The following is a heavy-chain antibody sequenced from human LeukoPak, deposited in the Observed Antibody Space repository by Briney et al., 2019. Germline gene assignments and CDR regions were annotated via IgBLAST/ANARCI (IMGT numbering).Heavy chain of an antibody. CDR1: GDSVSSNSAT. J-gene: IGHJ4*02. CDR3: ARAPHGSGCDY. V-gene: IGHV6-1*01. Sequence: SQTLSLTCAISGDSVSSNSATWIWIRQSPSRGLEWLGRTYYRSKWYNDYAVSVQGRISINPDTSKNQFSLQLNSVTPEDTALYYCARAPHGSGCDYWGQGTLVTVSS. CDR2: TYYRSKWYN. D-gene: IGHD6-19*01.